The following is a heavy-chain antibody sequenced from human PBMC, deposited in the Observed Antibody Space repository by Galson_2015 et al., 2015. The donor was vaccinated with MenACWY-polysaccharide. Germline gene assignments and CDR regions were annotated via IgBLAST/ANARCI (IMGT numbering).Heavy chain of an antibody. V-gene: IGHV2-5*02. Sequence: PALVKPTQTLTLTCTVSGFSLRTPGVGVGWIRQPPGKALEWLALIFWDENKGYKPSMRSRLTVTKDTSKNQVVLTLTNVDPDDTATYYCAHRMGVAAAFDFWGQGASVSVS. J-gene: IGHJ4*02. D-gene: IGHD6-25*01. CDR2: IFWDENK. CDR1: GFSLRTPGVG. CDR3: AHRMGVAAAFDF.